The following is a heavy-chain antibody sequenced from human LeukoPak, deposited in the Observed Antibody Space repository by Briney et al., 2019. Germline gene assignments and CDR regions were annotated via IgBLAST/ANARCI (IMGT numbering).Heavy chain of an antibody. CDR2: IYPDDADT. D-gene: IGHD3-22*01. V-gene: IGHV5-51*01. J-gene: IGHJ5*02. Sequence: GESLKISCQGSRAKFNKYWIGWVRQMPGKGLEYMAKIYPDDADTKYSPSFKGQFTISADKSSTTAYLQWSSLKVSDSAMYYCATWDYYDISGDYTYKCFDPWGQGTLVTVSS. CDR1: RAKFNKYW. CDR3: ATWDYYDISGDYTYKCFDP.